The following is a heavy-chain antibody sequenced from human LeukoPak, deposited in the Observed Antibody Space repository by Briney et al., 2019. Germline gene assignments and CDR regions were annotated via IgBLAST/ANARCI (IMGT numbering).Heavy chain of an antibody. CDR3: ARLGIIGFLY. D-gene: IGHD3-10*01. V-gene: IGHV4-31*03. Sequence: SQTLSLTCTVSGGSISSGGYYWSWIRQHPGKGLEWIGYIYYSGSTYYNPSLKSRVTISVDTSKNQFSLKLSSVTAADTAAYYCARLGIIGFLYWGQGTLVTVSS. CDR2: IYYSGST. CDR1: GGSISSGGYY. J-gene: IGHJ4*02.